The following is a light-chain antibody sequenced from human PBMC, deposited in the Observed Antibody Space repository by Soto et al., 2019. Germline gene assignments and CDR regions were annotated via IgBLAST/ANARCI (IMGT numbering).Light chain of an antibody. CDR1: QGISSY. V-gene: IGKV1-9*01. CDR2: AAS. J-gene: IGKJ4*01. CDR3: QQLNSYPHT. Sequence: DIQLTQSPSFLSASVGDRVTITCRASQGISSYLAWYQQKPGKAPKLLIYAASTLQSGVPSRFSGSGSGTEFTLIISSLQPEDFATYYCQQLNSYPHTFGGGTKVEIK.